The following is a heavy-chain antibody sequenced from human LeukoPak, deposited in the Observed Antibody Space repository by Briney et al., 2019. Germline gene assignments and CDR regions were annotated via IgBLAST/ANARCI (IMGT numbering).Heavy chain of an antibody. V-gene: IGHV3-33*01. J-gene: IGHJ4*02. CDR2: IWYDGSNK. CDR3: ASGYYYYVCCCYCMND. Sequence: PGGSLRLSCAASGFTFSSYGMHWVRQAPGKGLEWVAVIWYDGSNKYYADSVKGRFTISRDNSKNTLYLQMNSLRAEDKTVYYCASGYYYYVCCCYCMNDWGQGTLVTVSS. D-gene: IGHD3-22*01. CDR1: GFTFSSYG.